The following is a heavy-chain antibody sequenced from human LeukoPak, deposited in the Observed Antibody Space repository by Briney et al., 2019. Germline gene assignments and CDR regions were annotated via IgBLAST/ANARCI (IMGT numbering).Heavy chain of an antibody. CDR1: GGSISSSSYY. V-gene: IGHV4-39*01. Sequence: SETLSLTCTVSGGSISSSSYYWGWIRQPPGKGLEWIGSIYYSGSTYYNPSLKSRVTISVDTSKNQFSLKLSSVTAADTAVYYCASGGYCSSTSCYPNWFDPWGQGTLVTVSS. J-gene: IGHJ5*02. CDR3: ASGGYCSSTSCYPNWFDP. CDR2: IYYSGST. D-gene: IGHD2-2*01.